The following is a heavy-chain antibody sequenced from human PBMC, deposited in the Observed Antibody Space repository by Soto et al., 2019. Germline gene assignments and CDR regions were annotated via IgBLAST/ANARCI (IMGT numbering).Heavy chain of an antibody. V-gene: IGHV6-1*01. D-gene: IGHD6-13*01. J-gene: IGHJ4*02. Sequence: PSQTLSLTCAISGDSVSSNSAAWNWIRQSPSRGLEWLGRTYYRSKWYNDYAVSVKSRITINPDTSKNQFSLQLNSVTPEDTAVYYCARDYEIFTCREEEEQQLPTSNHFDYWGQGTLVTVSS. CDR2: TYYRSKWYN. CDR3: ARDYEIFTCREEEEQQLPTSNHFDY. CDR1: GDSVSSNSAA.